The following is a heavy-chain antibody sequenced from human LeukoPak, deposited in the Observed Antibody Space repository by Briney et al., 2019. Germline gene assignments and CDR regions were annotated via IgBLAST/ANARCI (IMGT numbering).Heavy chain of an antibody. J-gene: IGHJ4*02. Sequence: SGTLSLTCGVSGGSISSSNWWSWVRQPPGKGLEWIGEIYHSGSTNYNPSLKGRVTTSVDKSKNQFSLKLSSVTAADTAVYYCARDRGRQPTYYFDYWGQGTVDADSS. V-gene: IGHV4-4*02. CDR3: ARDRGRQPTYYFDY. CDR2: IYHSGST. CDR1: GGSISSSNW. D-gene: IGHD1-26*01.